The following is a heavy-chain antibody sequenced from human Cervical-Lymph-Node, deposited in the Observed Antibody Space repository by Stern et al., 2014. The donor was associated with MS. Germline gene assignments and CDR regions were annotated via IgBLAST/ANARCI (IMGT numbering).Heavy chain of an antibody. CDR3: ATPYSSGWSPDH. CDR1: GYTFTDFY. CDR2: INPNSRDT. Sequence: QVQLVESGAEVKKPGASVKVSCKPSGYTFTDFYIHWVRQAPGQGLEWMGRINPNSRDTKFAQRFQGRVTMTRDTSISTAYMELSRLRSDDTAVYYCATPYSSGWSPDHWGQGTLVTVSS. J-gene: IGHJ5*02. D-gene: IGHD6-19*01. V-gene: IGHV1-2*06.